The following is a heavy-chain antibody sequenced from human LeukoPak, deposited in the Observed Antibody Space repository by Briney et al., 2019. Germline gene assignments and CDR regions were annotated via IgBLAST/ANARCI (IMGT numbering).Heavy chain of an antibody. CDR2: ISSSSSYI. D-gene: IGHD1-1*01. CDR1: GFTFSSYS. J-gene: IGHJ3*02. CDR3: ARGTGISNAFDI. Sequence: GGSLRLSCAASGFTFSSYSMNWVRQAPGKGLECVSSISSSSSYIYYADSVKGRFTISRDNAKNSLYLQMNSLRAEDTAVYYCARGTGISNAFDIWGQGTMVTVSS. V-gene: IGHV3-21*01.